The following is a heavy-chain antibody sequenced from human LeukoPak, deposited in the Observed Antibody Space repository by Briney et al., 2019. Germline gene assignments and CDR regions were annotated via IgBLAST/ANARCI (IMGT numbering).Heavy chain of an antibody. J-gene: IGHJ4*02. Sequence: GGPLRLSCAASGFTFSSYAMSWVRQAPGKGLEWVSAISGSGGSTYYADSVKGRFTISRDNSKNTLYLQMNSLRAEDTAVYYCARGRASGSYYYDYWGQGTLVTVSS. D-gene: IGHD1-26*01. V-gene: IGHV3-23*01. CDR1: GFTFSSYA. CDR3: ARGRASGSYYYDY. CDR2: ISGSGGST.